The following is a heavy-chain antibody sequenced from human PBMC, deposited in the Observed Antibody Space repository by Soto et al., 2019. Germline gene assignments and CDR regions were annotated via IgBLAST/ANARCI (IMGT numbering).Heavy chain of an antibody. V-gene: IGHV4-39*01. CDR1: GGSISSSSYY. D-gene: IGHD2-15*01. CDR3: ARQVVMVVAATHFPFFDY. Sequence: QLQLQESGPGLVKPSETLSLTCTVSGGSISSSSYYWGWIRQPPGKGLEWIGSIYYSGSTYYNPSLKSRVTISVDTFKNQFSLKLSPVTAADTAVYYCARQVVMVVAATHFPFFDYWGQGTLVTVSS. CDR2: IYYSGST. J-gene: IGHJ4*02.